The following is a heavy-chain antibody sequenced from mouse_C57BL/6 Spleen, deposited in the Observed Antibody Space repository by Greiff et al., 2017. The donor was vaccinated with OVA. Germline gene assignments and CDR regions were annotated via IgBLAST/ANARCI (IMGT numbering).Heavy chain of an antibody. CDR2: ISDGGSYT. Sequence: EVQLQESGGGLVKPGGSLKLSCAASGFTFSSYAMSWVRQTPEKRLEWVATISDGGSYTYYPDNVKGRFTISRDNAKNNLYLQMSHLKSEDTAMYYCARDHGTGAMDYWGQGTSVTVSS. V-gene: IGHV5-4*01. CDR3: ARDHGTGAMDY. J-gene: IGHJ4*01. D-gene: IGHD4-1*01. CDR1: GFTFSSYA.